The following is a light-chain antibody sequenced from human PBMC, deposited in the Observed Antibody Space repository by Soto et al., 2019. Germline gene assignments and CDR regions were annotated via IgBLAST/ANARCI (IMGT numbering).Light chain of an antibody. CDR2: DVS. CDR3: CSYAGSYSYV. CDR1: SSDVGGYNY. Sequence: QSALTQPRSVSGSPGQSVTISCTGTSSDVGGYNYVSWYQQHPGEAPKLMIHDVSKRPSGVPDRFSGSKSGNTASLTISGLQAEDEADYYCCSYAGSYSYVFGTGTKVTVL. V-gene: IGLV2-11*01. J-gene: IGLJ1*01.